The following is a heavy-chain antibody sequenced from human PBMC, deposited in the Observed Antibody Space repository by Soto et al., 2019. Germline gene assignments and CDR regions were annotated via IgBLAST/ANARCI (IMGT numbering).Heavy chain of an antibody. Sequence: GGSLRLSCAASGFVVGSNYMTWVRQAPGKGLEWISLINVLGNTYYADSVKDRFTIYRDDSKNTLHLQMNSLRADDTAVYYCARGSPYYYGMDVWGQGTTVTVSS. CDR1: GFVVGSNY. CDR2: INVLGNT. CDR3: ARGSPYYYGMDV. V-gene: IGHV3-53*01. J-gene: IGHJ6*02.